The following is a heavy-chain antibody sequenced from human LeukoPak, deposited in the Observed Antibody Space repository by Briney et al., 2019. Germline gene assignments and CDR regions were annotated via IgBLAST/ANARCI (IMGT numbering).Heavy chain of an antibody. CDR1: DGSISGNY. V-gene: IGHV4-59*01. J-gene: IGHJ4*02. CDR3: ARGPFGRGVIGGAIDY. D-gene: IGHD3-10*01. Sequence: SLSLTCTASDGSISGNYGRWNRQPPAKQQEWIDYINYSGSTNYNPSFKSRVTISVDTSKNQFSLKLSSVTAADTAVYYWARGPFGRGVIGGAIDYWGQGTLVTVSS. CDR2: INYSGST.